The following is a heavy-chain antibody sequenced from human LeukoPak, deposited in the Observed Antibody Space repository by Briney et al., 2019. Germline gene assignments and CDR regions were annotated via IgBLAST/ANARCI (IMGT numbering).Heavy chain of an antibody. Sequence: SETLSLTCTVSGGSISSYYWSWIRQPAGKGLEWIGRIYTSGSTNYNPSLKSRVTVSVDTSKNQFSLKLSSVTAADTAVYYCASVAGTTFADAFDIWGQGTMVTVSS. V-gene: IGHV4-4*07. D-gene: IGHD1-1*01. CDR1: GGSISSYY. CDR2: IYTSGST. J-gene: IGHJ3*02. CDR3: ASVAGTTFADAFDI.